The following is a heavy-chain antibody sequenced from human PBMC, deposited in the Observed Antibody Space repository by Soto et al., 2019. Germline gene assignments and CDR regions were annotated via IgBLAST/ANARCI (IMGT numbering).Heavy chain of an antibody. CDR2: ISGSGGST. CDR1: GFTFSNYA. V-gene: IGHV3-23*01. D-gene: IGHD3-3*01. CDR3: AKGFYDFWSGYLIDY. Sequence: PGGSLRLSCAASGFTFSNYAMSWVRQAPGKGLEWVSAISGSGGSTYYADSVKGRFTISRDNSKNTLYLQMNSLRAEDTAVYYCAKGFYDFWSGYLIDYWGQGTLVTVSS. J-gene: IGHJ4*02.